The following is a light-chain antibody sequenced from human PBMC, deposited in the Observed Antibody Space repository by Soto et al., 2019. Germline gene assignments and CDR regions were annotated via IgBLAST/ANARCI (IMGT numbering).Light chain of an antibody. CDR3: QQYNNWPPWT. Sequence: EVVVTQSPATVSLTPGERATLSCRASQSISSNLAWYQQKPGQAPRLLMFRTSSRATGFPARFSGSGSGTEFTLTISSLQSEDFAVYYCQQYNNWPPWTFGQGTMVDVK. V-gene: IGKV3D-15*01. CDR2: RTS. CDR1: QSISSN. J-gene: IGKJ1*01.